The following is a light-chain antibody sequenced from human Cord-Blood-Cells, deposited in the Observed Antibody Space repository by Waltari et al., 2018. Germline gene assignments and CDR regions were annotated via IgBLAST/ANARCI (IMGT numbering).Light chain of an antibody. J-gene: IGLJ3*02. V-gene: IGLV2-23*01. CDR2: EGS. CDR1: SSDVGRYNL. CDR3: CSYAGSSTV. Sequence: QSALTQPASVSGSPGQPITISCPGTSSDVGRYNLVSWYQQHPGKAPKLMIYEGSKRPSGVSNRFSGSKSGNTASLTISGLQAEDEADYYCCSYAGSSTVFGGGTKLTVL.